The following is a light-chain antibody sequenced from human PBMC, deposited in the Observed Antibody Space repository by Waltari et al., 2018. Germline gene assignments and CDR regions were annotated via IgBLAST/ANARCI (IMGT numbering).Light chain of an antibody. CDR3: QAWDSNTV. J-gene: IGLJ3*02. V-gene: IGLV3-1*01. Sequence: SFELTQPPSVPVSSGQTATIPCPGPRLGHKNSCWYQQKPGQSPVLVIYEDNKRPPGIPERFSGSNSGNTATLTISGTQSLDEADYYCQAWDSNTVFGGGTKLTVL. CDR2: EDN. CDR1: RLGHKN.